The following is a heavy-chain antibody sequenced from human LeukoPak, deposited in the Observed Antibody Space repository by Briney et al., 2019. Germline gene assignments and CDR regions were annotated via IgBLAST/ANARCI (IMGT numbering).Heavy chain of an antibody. CDR1: GGSISSYY. V-gene: IGHV4-59*01. CDR2: IYYSGST. CDR3: ARVWSGYDSSGYYYFDH. J-gene: IGHJ4*02. Sequence: SETLSLTCTVSGGSISSYYWSWIRQPPGKGLEWIGYIYYSGSTNYNPSLKSRVTISVDTSKNQFSLKLSSVTAADTALYYCARVWSGYDSSGYYYFDHWGQGTLVTVSS. D-gene: IGHD5-12*01.